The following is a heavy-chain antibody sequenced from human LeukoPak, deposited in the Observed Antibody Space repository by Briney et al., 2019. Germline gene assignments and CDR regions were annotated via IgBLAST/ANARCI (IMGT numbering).Heavy chain of an antibody. D-gene: IGHD3-10*01. J-gene: IGHJ5*02. V-gene: IGHV4-34*01. CDR3: ARPHRLGAGWLDP. CDR1: GGSFSGYY. CDR2: INHSGST. Sequence: SETLSLTCAVYGGSFSGYYWSWIRQPPGKGLEWIGEINHSGSTNYNPSLKSRVTISVDTSKNQFSLKLSSVTAADTAVYYCARPHRLGAGWLDPWGQGTLVTVSS.